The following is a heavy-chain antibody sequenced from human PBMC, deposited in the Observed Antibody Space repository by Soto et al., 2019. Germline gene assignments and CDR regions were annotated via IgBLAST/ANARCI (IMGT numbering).Heavy chain of an antibody. V-gene: IGHV3-23*01. CDR3: AKSDDYGDYGQFDY. D-gene: IGHD4-17*01. Sequence: EVQLLESGGGLVQPGGSLRLSCAASGFTFSSYALSWVRQAPGKGLEWVSDISGSGGSTYYADSVKGRFTISRDNSKKTLYLQMNSLSAEDTAVYYCAKSDDYGDYGQFDYWGQGDLVTVSS. J-gene: IGHJ4*02. CDR2: ISGSGGST. CDR1: GFTFSSYA.